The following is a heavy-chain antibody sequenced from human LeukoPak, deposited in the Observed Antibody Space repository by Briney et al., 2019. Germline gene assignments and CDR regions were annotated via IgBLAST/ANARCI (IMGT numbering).Heavy chain of an antibody. CDR3: ATGHIVVVTAIIYGMDV. Sequence: ASVNVSCKASGYTFTNYGITWVRQAPGQGLEWMGGIIPVFGTANYAQKFQGRVTITADESTSTAYMELSSLRSEDTAVYYCATGHIVVVTAIIYGMDVWGQGTTVTVSS. CDR2: IIPVFGTA. V-gene: IGHV1-69*13. J-gene: IGHJ6*02. CDR1: GYTFTNYG. D-gene: IGHD2-21*02.